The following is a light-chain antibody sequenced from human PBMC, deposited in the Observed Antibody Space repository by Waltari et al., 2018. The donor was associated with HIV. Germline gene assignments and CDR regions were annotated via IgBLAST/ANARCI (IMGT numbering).Light chain of an antibody. V-gene: IGLV2-23*02. Sequence: QSALTQPASVSGSPGQSITISCTGASGQVASYNLVSWYQQDPAKAAKCIIYEVTKRPLGISTRFSGSKSGNTASLTISGLQSEDEADYYCCSYAGTNAFVVFGGGTKLTVL. J-gene: IGLJ2*01. CDR2: EVT. CDR3: CSYAGTNAFVV. CDR1: SGQVASYNL.